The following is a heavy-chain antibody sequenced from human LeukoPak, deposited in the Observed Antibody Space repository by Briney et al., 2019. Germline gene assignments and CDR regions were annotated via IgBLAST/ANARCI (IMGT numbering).Heavy chain of an antibody. CDR3: ARDGYSSSWRPDY. CDR1: GFTFSSYS. V-gene: IGHV3-21*01. J-gene: IGHJ4*02. CDR2: ISSSSSYI. Sequence: GGSLRLSYAASGFTFSSYSMNWVRQAPGKGLEWVSSISSSSSYIYYADSVKGRFTISRDNAKNSLYLQMNSLRAEDTAVYYCARDGYSSSWRPDYWGQGTLVTVSS. D-gene: IGHD6-13*01.